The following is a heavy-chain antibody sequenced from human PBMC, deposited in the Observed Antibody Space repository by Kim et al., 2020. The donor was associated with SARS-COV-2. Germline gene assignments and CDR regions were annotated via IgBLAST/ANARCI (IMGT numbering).Heavy chain of an antibody. Sequence: SVKVSCKASGGTFSSYAISWVRQAPGQGLEWMGGIIPIFGTANYAQKFQGRVTITADKSTSTAYMELSSLRSEDTAVYYCARVYSGSYLDWFGPWGQGTLVTVSS. CDR2: IIPIFGTA. CDR1: GGTFSSYA. V-gene: IGHV1-69*06. J-gene: IGHJ5*02. D-gene: IGHD1-26*01. CDR3: ARVYSGSYLDWFGP.